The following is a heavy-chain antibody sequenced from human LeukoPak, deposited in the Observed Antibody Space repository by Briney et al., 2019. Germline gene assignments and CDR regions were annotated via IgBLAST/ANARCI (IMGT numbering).Heavy chain of an antibody. J-gene: IGHJ3*02. CDR3: ARDLRDYDILTGYYSAFDI. V-gene: IGHV4-59*01. Sequence: SETLSLTCTVSGGSISSYYWSWIRQPPGKGLEWIGYIYYSGSTNYNPSLKSRVTISVDTSKNQFSLKLSSVTAADTAAYYCARDLRDYDILTGYYSAFDIWGQGTMVTVSS. CDR2: IYYSGST. CDR1: GGSISSYY. D-gene: IGHD3-9*01.